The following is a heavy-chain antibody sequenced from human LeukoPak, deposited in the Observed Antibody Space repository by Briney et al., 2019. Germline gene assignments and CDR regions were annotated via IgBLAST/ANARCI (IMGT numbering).Heavy chain of an antibody. CDR2: MYYSGST. J-gene: IGHJ6*02. CDR3: ARHAVYGDYVGEDYGLDV. CDR1: GGSMSSYY. Sequence: SETLSLTCTVSGGSMSSYYWSWIRQPPGKGLEWIGNMYYSGSTNTNPSLKSRVTISIDTSKYQFSLKLSSVTAADTAVYYCARHAVYGDYVGEDYGLDVWGQGTTVTVSS. D-gene: IGHD4-17*01. V-gene: IGHV4-59*08.